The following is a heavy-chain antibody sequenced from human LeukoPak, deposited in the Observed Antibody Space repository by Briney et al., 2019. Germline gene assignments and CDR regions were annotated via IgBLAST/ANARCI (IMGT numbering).Heavy chain of an antibody. D-gene: IGHD2-2*01. V-gene: IGHV4-34*01. CDR1: GGSFSGYY. CDR3: ARYYCASSRCPGVDY. Sequence: PSETLSLTCAVYGGSFSGYYWSWIRQPPGKGLEWIGEINHSGSTNYNPSLKSRVTISVDTSKNQFSLKLSSVTAADTAVYYCARYYCASSRCPGVDYWGQGTLVTVSS. CDR2: INHSGST. J-gene: IGHJ4*02.